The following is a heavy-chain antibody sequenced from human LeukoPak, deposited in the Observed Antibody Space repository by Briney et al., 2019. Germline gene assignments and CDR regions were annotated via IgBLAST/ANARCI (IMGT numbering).Heavy chain of an antibody. Sequence: PSETLSLTCTVSGGSISSYYWSWIRQPPGKGLEWIEYIYYSGSTNYNPSLKSRVTISVDTSKNQFSLKLSSVTAADTAVCYCARETGVQWLAWFDPWGQGTLVTVSS. J-gene: IGHJ5*02. CDR1: GGSISSYY. CDR2: IYYSGST. CDR3: ARETGVQWLAWFDP. D-gene: IGHD6-19*01. V-gene: IGHV4-59*01.